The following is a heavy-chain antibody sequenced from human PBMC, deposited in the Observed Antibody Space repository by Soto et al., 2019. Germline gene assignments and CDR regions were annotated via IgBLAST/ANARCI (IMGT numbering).Heavy chain of an antibody. CDR3: ARLKAYLVGDTLHGFGDFDI. CDR2: ISGSGGST. J-gene: IGHJ3*02. Sequence: GVSXRLSCSCSVGTFIIYSVVWFRQAPGKGRELVSAISGSGGSTYYADSVNGRFTISRDNSKNTLYLQMNSLRAEDTAVYYCARLKAYLVGDTLHGFGDFDICGPGTMV. V-gene: IGHV3-23*01. D-gene: IGHD1-26*01. CDR1: VGTFIIYS.